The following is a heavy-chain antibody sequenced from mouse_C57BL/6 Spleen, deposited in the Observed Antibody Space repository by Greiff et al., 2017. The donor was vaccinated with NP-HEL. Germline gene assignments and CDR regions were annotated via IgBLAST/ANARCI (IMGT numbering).Heavy chain of an antibody. CDR1: GFSLTSYG. CDR3: AKQCIYYDYVWFAY. V-gene: IGHV2-3*01. J-gene: IGHJ3*01. CDR2: IWGDGST. D-gene: IGHD2-4*01. Sequence: VQLQESGPGLVAPSQSLSITCTVSGFSLTSYGVSWVRQPPGKGLEWLGVIWGDGSTNYHSALISRLSISKDHSKSQVVLKLNSLQTDDTATYYCAKQCIYYDYVWFAYWGKGTLVTVSA.